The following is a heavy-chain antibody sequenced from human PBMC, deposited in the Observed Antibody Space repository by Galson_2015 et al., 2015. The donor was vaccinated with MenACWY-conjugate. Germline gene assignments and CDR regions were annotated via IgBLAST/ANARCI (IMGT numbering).Heavy chain of an antibody. CDR2: IIPIAGAT. D-gene: IGHD2-15*01. Sequence: SVKVSCKASGGTFSTYTITWVRQAPGLGLEWMERIIPIAGATNYAQKFQGRVSITADKSTRTSYMELSGLRSEDTAIYYCATGHCTVDKCYSTSYWRQGTLVSVSS. CDR3: ATGHCTVDKCYSTSY. V-gene: IGHV1-69*08. J-gene: IGHJ1*01. CDR1: GGTFSTYT.